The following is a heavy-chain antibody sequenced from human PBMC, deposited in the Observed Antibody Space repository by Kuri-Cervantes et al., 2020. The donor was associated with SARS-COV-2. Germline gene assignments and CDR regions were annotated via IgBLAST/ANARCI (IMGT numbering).Heavy chain of an antibody. CDR2: IDYSGSA. V-gene: IGHV4-39*07. Sequence: SETLSLTCTVSGGSIISSTFYWGWIRQPPVKGLEWIGSIDYSGSANYNPSLKSRVTISVDTAKNHFSLKLNSVTAADTAVYYCARGGLELQPGYFRHWGQGTLVTVSS. CDR3: ARGGLELQPGYFRH. CDR1: GGSIISSTFY. D-gene: IGHD1-7*01. J-gene: IGHJ1*01.